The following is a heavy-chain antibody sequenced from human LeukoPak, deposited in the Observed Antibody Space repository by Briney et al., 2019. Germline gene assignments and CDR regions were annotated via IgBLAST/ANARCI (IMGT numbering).Heavy chain of an antibody. Sequence: GGSLRLSCATSGFTFSNAWMNWVRQAPGKGLEWVGRIRSNSDGGTIDYAAPVKGRLTLSRDDSKTTLYLQMNSLQTEDTAVYYCATDFYDSTWGQGTLVTVSS. J-gene: IGHJ5*02. CDR1: GFTFSNAW. CDR2: IRSNSDGGTI. D-gene: IGHD3-22*01. CDR3: ATDFYDST. V-gene: IGHV3-15*07.